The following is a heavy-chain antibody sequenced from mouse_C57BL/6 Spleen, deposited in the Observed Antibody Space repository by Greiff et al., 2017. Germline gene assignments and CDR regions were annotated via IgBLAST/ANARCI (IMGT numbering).Heavy chain of an antibody. D-gene: IGHD1-1*01. CDR2: ISYDGSN. J-gene: IGHJ2*01. Sequence: VQLKQSGPGLVKPSQSLSLTCSVTGYSITSGYYWNWIRQFPGNKLEWMGYISYDGSNNYNPSLKNRISITRDTSKNQFFLKLNSVTTQDTATYYCARRGGITTVVAPFDYWGQGTTLTVSS. V-gene: IGHV3-6*01. CDR3: ARRGGITTVVAPFDY. CDR1: GYSITSGYY.